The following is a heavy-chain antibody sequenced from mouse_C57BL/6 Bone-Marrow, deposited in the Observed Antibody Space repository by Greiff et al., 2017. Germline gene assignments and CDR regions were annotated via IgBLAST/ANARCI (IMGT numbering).Heavy chain of an antibody. J-gene: IGHJ4*01. Sequence: QVQLQQSGAELVRPGTSVKMSCKASGYTFTNYWIGWAKQRPGHGLEWIGDIYPGGGYTNYNEKFKGKATLTADKSSSTAYMQFSSLTSEDSAIYYGARSGYYGDYAMDYWGQGTSVTVSS. D-gene: IGHD1-1*01. CDR3: ARSGYYGDYAMDY. CDR1: GYTFTNYW. CDR2: IYPGGGYT. V-gene: IGHV1-63*01.